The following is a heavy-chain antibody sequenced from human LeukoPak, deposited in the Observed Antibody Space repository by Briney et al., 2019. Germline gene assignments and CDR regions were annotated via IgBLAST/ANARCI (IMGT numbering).Heavy chain of an antibody. CDR1: GDSLTSGSRY. CDR2: FYSSTRT. J-gene: IGHJ6*04. V-gene: IGHV4-61*09. Sequence: SETLSLTCTVSGDSLTSGSRYWSWIRQPAGKGLEWIGHFYSSTRTTYNPSLESRVTISGDTAKNQFSLKLDSVTAADTSVYFCARCMSELDYGDYAYYYHMDVWGKGTTVTVSS. D-gene: IGHD4-17*01. CDR3: ARCMSELDYGDYAYYYHMDV.